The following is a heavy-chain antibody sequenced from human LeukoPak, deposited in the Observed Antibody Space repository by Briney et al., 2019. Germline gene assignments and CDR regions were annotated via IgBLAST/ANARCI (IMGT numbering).Heavy chain of an antibody. V-gene: IGHV4-34*01. CDR1: GGSFSGYY. CDR2: INHSGST. CDR3: ARVRSSSWYSTTNNWFDP. J-gene: IGHJ5*02. Sequence: SGTLSLTCAVYGGSFSGYYWSWIRQPPGKGLEWIGEINHSGSTNYNPSLKSRVTISVDTSKNQFSLKLSSVTAADTAVYYCARVRSSSWYSTTNNWFDPWGQGTLVTVSS. D-gene: IGHD6-13*01.